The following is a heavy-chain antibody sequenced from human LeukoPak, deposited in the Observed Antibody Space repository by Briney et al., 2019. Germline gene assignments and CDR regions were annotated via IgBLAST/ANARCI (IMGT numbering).Heavy chain of an antibody. CDR3: AKATYSTSPGYYFDY. Sequence: PGGSLRLSCSASGFTFSSYAMHWVRQAPGKGLEYVSAISSNGGSTYYADSVKGRFTISRDNAKNSLYLQMNSLRAEDTAFYYCAKATYSTSPGYYFDYWGQGNLVTVSP. CDR2: ISSNGGST. CDR1: GFTFSSYA. V-gene: IGHV3-64*04. D-gene: IGHD2-2*01. J-gene: IGHJ4*02.